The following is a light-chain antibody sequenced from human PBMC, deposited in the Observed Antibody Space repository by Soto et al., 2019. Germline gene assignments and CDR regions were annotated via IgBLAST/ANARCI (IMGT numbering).Light chain of an antibody. Sequence: QAVVTQPPSVSGAPGQRVTISCTGSSSNIGAGFDVHWYQQVPGTAPKLLISGNNNRPSGVPDRFSGSKSGTSASLAITGLQAEDEADYYCQSYDSSLSGVVFGGGTKLTVL. CDR3: QSYDSSLSGVV. V-gene: IGLV1-40*01. J-gene: IGLJ2*01. CDR1: SSNIGAGFD. CDR2: GNN.